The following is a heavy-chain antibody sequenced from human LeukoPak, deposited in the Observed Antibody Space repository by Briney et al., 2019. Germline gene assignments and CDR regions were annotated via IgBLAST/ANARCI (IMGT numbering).Heavy chain of an antibody. D-gene: IGHD3-22*01. CDR2: IYYSGST. Sequence: SQTLSLTCTVSGGSISSGGYYWSWIRQHPGKGLEWIGYIYYSGSTYYNPSLKSRVTISVDTSKNQFSLKLSSVTAADTAVYYCVRCPYDSSGYSPSFFDYWGQGTLVTVSS. CDR3: VRCPYDSSGYSPSFFDY. J-gene: IGHJ4*02. V-gene: IGHV4-31*03. CDR1: GGSISSGGYY.